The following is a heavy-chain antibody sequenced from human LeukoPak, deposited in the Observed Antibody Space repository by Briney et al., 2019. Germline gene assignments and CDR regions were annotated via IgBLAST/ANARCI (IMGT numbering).Heavy chain of an antibody. J-gene: IGHJ4*02. CDR3: ARDRGNRGYSFNN. D-gene: IGHD5-18*01. CDR1: GYPFTDYC. V-gene: IGHV1-2*02. Sequence: GASVRVSCKSSGYPFTDYCIHWVRQAPGQGLEWIGWINPTNGGTNYVQKFQGRVTMTRDTSISTAYMDLSSLRSDDTAVYYCARDRGNRGYSFNNWGQGTLVTVSS. CDR2: INPTNGGT.